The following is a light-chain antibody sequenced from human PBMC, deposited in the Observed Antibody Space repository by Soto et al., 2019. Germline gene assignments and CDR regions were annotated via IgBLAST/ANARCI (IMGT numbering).Light chain of an antibody. CDR1: QSISSY. V-gene: IGKV1-39*01. J-gene: IGKJ4*01. CDR3: QQSFTTPLT. Sequence: DVQMTQSPSSLSASVGDRVTITCRASQSISSYLNWYQQKPGKAPKVLINAASSLQSGVPSRFSGSGSGTDFTLTISSLQPEDFAIYYCQQSFTTPLTFVGGTKVEIK. CDR2: AAS.